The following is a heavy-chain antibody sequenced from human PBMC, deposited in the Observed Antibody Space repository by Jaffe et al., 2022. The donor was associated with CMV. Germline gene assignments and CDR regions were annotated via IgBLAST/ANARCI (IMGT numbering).Heavy chain of an antibody. CDR2: MNPNSGNT. D-gene: IGHD2-2*01. Sequence: QVQLVQSGAEVKKPGASVKVSCKASGYTFTSYDINWVRQATGQGLEWMGWMNPNSGNTGYAQKFQGRVTMTRNTSISTAYMELSSLRSEDTAVYYCAMRDCSSTSCYSYYYYGMDVWGQGTTVTVSS. J-gene: IGHJ6*02. CDR3: AMRDCSSTSCYSYYYYGMDV. V-gene: IGHV1-8*01. CDR1: GYTFTSYD.